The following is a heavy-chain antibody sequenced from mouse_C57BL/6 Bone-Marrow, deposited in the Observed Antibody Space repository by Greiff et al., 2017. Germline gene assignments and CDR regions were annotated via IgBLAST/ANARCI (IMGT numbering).Heavy chain of an antibody. V-gene: IGHV1-19*01. J-gene: IGHJ4*01. CDR1: GSTFTDYY. CDR2: INPYNGGT. D-gene: IGHD2-12*01. CDR3: ARNSPYAMDY. Sequence: VQLQQSGPVLVKPGASVKMSCKASGSTFTDYYMNWVKQSHGKSLEWIGVINPYNGGTSYNQKFKGKATLTVDKSSSTAYMELNSLTSEDAAVYYCARNSPYAMDYWGQGTSVTVSS.